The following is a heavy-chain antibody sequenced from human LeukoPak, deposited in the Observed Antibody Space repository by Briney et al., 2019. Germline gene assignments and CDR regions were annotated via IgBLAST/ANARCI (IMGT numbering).Heavy chain of an antibody. Sequence: GGSLRLSCAASGFSFSSYAMHWVRQAPGKGLEWVALISYDGSDKYFADSVMGRFSISRDNSKKTLYLHMTSLRAEDTAVYYRARPYSGFFAAFDVWGQGTMVTVSS. D-gene: IGHD3-10*01. V-gene: IGHV3-30-3*01. CDR1: GFSFSSYA. J-gene: IGHJ3*01. CDR2: ISYDGSDK. CDR3: ARPYSGFFAAFDV.